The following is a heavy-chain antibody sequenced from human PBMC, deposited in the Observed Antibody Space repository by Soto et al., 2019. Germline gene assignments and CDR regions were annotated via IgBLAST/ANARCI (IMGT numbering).Heavy chain of an antibody. CDR3: AAGLHYYDSSGYPRRYFDY. CDR2: IVVGSGDT. V-gene: IGHV1-58*02. Sequence: QMQLVQSGPEVKKPGTSVKVSCKASGFTFTRSAMQWVRQARGQRLEWIGWIVVGSGDTNYAQKFQERVTITRDMSTSTAYMELSSLRSEDTAVYYCAAGLHYYDSSGYPRRYFDYWGQGTLVTVSS. CDR1: GFTFTRSA. J-gene: IGHJ4*02. D-gene: IGHD3-22*01.